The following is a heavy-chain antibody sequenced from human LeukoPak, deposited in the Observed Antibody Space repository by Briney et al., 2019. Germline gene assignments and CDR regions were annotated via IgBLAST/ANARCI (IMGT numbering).Heavy chain of an antibody. D-gene: IGHD4-17*01. CDR3: TTEPWIYGDHG. CDR2: IKSKTDGGTT. CDR1: GFTFSNVW. V-gene: IGHV3-15*01. Sequence: GGSLRPSCAASGFTFSNVWMSWVRQAPGKGLEWVGRIKSKTDGGTTDFAAPVKGRFTISRDDSKNTMYLQMNSLKTEDTAVYYCTTEPWIYGDHGWGQGTLVTVSS. J-gene: IGHJ4*02.